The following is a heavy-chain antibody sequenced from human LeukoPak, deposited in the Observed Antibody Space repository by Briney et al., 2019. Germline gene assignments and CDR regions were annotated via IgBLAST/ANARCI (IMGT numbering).Heavy chain of an antibody. V-gene: IGHV3-66*01. J-gene: IGHJ4*02. CDR3: ARRVSKHFDY. D-gene: IGHD6-13*01. Sequence: GGSLHLSCAASGFPVNRNYMSWVRQAPGKGLEWVSVIYSGGSTYYADSVKGRFTISRDNSKNTLYLQMNSLRAEDTAVYYCARRVSKHFDYWGQGTLVTVSS. CDR2: IYSGGST. CDR1: GFPVNRNY.